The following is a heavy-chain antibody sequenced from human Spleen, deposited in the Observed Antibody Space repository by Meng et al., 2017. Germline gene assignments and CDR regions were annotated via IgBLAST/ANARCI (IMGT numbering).Heavy chain of an antibody. Sequence: GESLKISCAASGFTFDDYTIHWVRQAPGKGLEWVSLISWDGGSTYYADSVKGRFTISRDNSKNSLYLQMNSLRSEDTALYHCAKQRQGYCSGGSCYPLDYWGQGTLVTVSS. V-gene: IGHV3-43*01. CDR1: GFTFDDYT. CDR3: AKQRQGYCSGGSCYPLDY. J-gene: IGHJ4*02. CDR2: ISWDGGST. D-gene: IGHD2-15*01.